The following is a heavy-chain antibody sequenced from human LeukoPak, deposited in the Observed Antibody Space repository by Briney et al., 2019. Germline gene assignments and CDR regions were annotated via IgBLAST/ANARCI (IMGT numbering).Heavy chain of an antibody. CDR2: IIPLFGTA. J-gene: IGHJ5*02. V-gene: IGHV1-69*13. CDR3: AVSVEMATIGSYWNWFDP. Sequence: SVKVSCKASAGTFSSYAISWVRQAPGQGLEWMGGIIPLFGTANYAQKFQGRVTITADESTSTAYMVLSSLRCEDTAVYYCAVSVEMATIGSYWNWFDPWGQGTLVTVSS. D-gene: IGHD5-24*01. CDR1: AGTFSSYA.